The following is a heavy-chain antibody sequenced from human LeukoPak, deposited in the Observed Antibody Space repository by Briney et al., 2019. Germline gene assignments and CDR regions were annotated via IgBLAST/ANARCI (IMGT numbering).Heavy chain of an antibody. CDR3: ARQRIAARPFDY. J-gene: IGHJ4*02. D-gene: IGHD6-6*01. CDR2: IYYSGST. Sequence: KPSETLSLTCTVSGGSISSYYWSWIRQPPGKGLEWIGYIYYSGSTNYNPSLKSRVTISVDTSKNQFSLKLSSVTAADTAVYYCARQRIAARPFDYWGQGALVTVSS. CDR1: GGSISSYY. V-gene: IGHV4-59*01.